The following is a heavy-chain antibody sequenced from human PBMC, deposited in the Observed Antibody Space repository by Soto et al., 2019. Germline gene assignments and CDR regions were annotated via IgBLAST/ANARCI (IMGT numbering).Heavy chain of an antibody. CDR2: IRTYNGNT. V-gene: IGHV1-18*01. Sequence: QVQLVQSGAEVKKPGASVKVSCKASGYTFTTYGITWVRQAPGQGLEWMGWIRTYNGNTNYVPKFQGRVTMTTDTSTSTVYMQLRILTSDDTAFYYFAIYISGWTADLHLWGQGTPVTVSS. J-gene: IGHJ5*02. D-gene: IGHD6-19*01. CDR1: GYTFTTYG. CDR3: AIYISGWTADLHL.